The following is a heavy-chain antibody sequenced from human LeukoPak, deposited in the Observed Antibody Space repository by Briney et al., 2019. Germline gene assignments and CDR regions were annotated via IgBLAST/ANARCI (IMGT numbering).Heavy chain of an antibody. D-gene: IGHD2-2*01. CDR3: AKDWGIIRYCSSTSCHPFDY. V-gene: IGHV1-8*01. CDR1: GYTFTSYD. CDR2: MNPNSGNT. J-gene: IGHJ4*02. Sequence: EASVKVSCKASGYTFTSYDINWVRQATGQGLEWMGWMNPNSGNTGYAQKFQGRVTMTRNTSISTAYMELSSLRSEDTAVYYCAKDWGIIRYCSSTSCHPFDYWGQGTLVTVSS.